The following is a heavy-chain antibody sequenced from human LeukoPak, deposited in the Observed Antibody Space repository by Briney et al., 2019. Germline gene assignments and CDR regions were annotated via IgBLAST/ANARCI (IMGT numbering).Heavy chain of an antibody. Sequence: GASVKVSCKASGGTFSSYAISWVRQAPGQGLEWRGGIIPIFGTANYAQKFQGRVTITADKSTSTAYMELSSLRADDTAVYYCARGPQTPFFDSSGNSPFDYWGQGTLVTVSS. D-gene: IGHD3-22*01. CDR3: ARGPQTPFFDSSGNSPFDY. CDR1: GGTFSSYA. CDR2: IIPIFGTA. V-gene: IGHV1-69*06. J-gene: IGHJ4*02.